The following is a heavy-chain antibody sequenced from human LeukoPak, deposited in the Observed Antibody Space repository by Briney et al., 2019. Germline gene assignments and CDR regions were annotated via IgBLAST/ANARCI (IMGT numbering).Heavy chain of an antibody. CDR1: GFTFSDYG. J-gene: IGHJ4*02. Sequence: PGRSLRLSCAASGFTFSDYGMHWVRQAPGKGLEWVAVISYDGSNKYYADSVKGRFTISRDRSKNSVYLQMNSLRPDDTALYYCAKDGGRYRFDFWGQGTMVTVSS. CDR3: AKDGGRYRFDF. CDR2: ISYDGSNK. V-gene: IGHV3-30*18. D-gene: IGHD3-16*02.